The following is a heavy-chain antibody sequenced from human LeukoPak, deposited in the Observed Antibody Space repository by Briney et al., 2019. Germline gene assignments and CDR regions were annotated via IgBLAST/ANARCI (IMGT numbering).Heavy chain of an antibody. CDR1: GFTFSSYG. CDR3: AKDGSTVTTYIDY. D-gene: IGHD4-17*01. Sequence: PGGSLRLSCAASGFTFSSYGMHWVRQAPGKGLEWVAVIWYDGSNKYYADSVKGRFTISRDNSKNTLYLQMNSLRAEDTAVYYCAKDGSTVTTYIDYWGQGTLVTVSS. CDR2: IWYDGSNK. V-gene: IGHV3-33*06. J-gene: IGHJ4*02.